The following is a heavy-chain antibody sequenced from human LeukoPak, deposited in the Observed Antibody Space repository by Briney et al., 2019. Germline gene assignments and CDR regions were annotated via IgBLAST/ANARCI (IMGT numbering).Heavy chain of an antibody. Sequence: SVNCSCNAAVYTFTIYATSSVRQATGQGLEWSGWTNPNMGNTGYAQNLQGRVTMTSNTSISTAYMELSSLRSEATAVYYCGSSIAAAGKLYFQHWGQGTLVTVSS. V-gene: IGHV1-8*01. CDR1: VYTFTIYA. CDR3: GSSIAAAGKLYFQH. CDR2: TNPNMGNT. D-gene: IGHD6-13*01. J-gene: IGHJ1*01.